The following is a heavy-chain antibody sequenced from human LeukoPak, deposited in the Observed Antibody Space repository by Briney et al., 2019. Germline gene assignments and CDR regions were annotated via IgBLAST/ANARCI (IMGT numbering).Heavy chain of an antibody. CDR3: ARGWSITIFGVVTPTLMDV. CDR1: GYTFTSYD. J-gene: IGHJ6*02. D-gene: IGHD3-3*01. Sequence: ASVKVSCKASGYTFTSYDINWVRQATGQGLEWMGWKNPNSGNTGYAQKFQGRVTMTRNTSISTAYMELSSLRSEDTAVYYCARGWSITIFGVVTPTLMDVWGQGTTVTVSS. CDR2: KNPNSGNT. V-gene: IGHV1-8*01.